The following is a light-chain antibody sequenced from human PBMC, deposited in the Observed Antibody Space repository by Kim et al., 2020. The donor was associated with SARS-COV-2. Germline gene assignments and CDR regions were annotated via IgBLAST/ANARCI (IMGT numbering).Light chain of an antibody. Sequence: QLVLTQSPSAFASLGASVKLTCTLSSGHSSYAIAWHQQQPEKGPRYLMKLNSDGSHSKGDGIPDRFSGSSSGAERYLTISSLQSEDEADYYCQTWGTGIRMFGGGTQLTVL. CDR3: QTWGTGIRM. J-gene: IGLJ3*02. V-gene: IGLV4-69*01. CDR1: SGHSSYA. CDR2: LNSDGSH.